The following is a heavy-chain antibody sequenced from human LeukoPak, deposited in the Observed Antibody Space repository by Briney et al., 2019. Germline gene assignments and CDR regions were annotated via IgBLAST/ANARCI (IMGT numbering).Heavy chain of an antibody. J-gene: IGHJ5*02. D-gene: IGHD2-2*01. V-gene: IGHV4-31*03. Sequence: SETLSLTCTVSGGSISSSDYSWTWIRQRPGKGLEWIGYISYNGSTYYKPSLKSRVTISADTSRSQFFLKLTSVTLADTASYYCARKVVPVGVPAWWFDPWGQGTLVIVSS. CDR3: ARKVVPVGVPAWWFDP. CDR2: ISYNGST. CDR1: GGSISSSDYS.